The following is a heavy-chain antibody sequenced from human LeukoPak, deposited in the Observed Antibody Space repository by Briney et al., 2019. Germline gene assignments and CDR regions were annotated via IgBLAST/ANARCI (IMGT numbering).Heavy chain of an antibody. Sequence: GGSLRLSCAASGFTFSSYWMHWVRQAPGKGLVWVSRINSDGSSTSYADSVKGRFTISRDNSKNTLYLQMNSLRAEDTAVYYCAKCVDGYSYGIDYWGQGTLVTVSS. CDR2: INSDGSST. CDR1: GFTFSSYW. D-gene: IGHD5-18*01. CDR3: AKCVDGYSYGIDY. V-gene: IGHV3-74*01. J-gene: IGHJ4*02.